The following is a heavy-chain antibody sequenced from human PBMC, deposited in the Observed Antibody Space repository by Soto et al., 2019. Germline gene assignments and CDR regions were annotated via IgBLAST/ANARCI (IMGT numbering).Heavy chain of an antibody. CDR1: GFTFSSYG. CDR3: ARDKEEGSPDY. V-gene: IGHV3-33*01. J-gene: IGHJ4*02. CDR2: IWYDGSNK. Sequence: PGGSLRLSCAASGFTFSSYGMHWVRQAPGKGLEWVAVIWYDGSNKYYADSVKGRFTISRDNSKNTLYLQMNSLRAEDTAVYYCARDKEEGSPDYWGQGTLVTVSS. D-gene: IGHD1-26*01.